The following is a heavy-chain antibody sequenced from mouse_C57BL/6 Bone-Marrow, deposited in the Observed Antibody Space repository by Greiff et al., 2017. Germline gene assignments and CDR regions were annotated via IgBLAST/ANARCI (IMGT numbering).Heavy chain of an antibody. V-gene: IGHV1-61*01. J-gene: IGHJ1*03. CDR1: GYTFTSYW. Sequence: QVQLQQPGAELVRPGSSVKLSCKASGYTFTSYWMDWGKQRPGQGLEWIGNIYPSDSETHYNQKFKDKATLTVDKSSSTAYMQLSSLTSEDSAVYYCASLSYYSNYVRYFDVWGTGTTVTVSS. CDR2: IYPSDSET. CDR3: ASLSYYSNYVRYFDV. D-gene: IGHD2-5*01.